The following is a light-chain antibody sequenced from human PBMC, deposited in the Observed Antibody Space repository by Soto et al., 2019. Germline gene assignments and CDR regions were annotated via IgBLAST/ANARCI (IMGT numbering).Light chain of an antibody. V-gene: IGLV2-11*01. CDR1: SNDVGGYNY. Sequence: QSVLTQPRSVSGSPGQSVTIACTGTSNDVGGYNYVSWYQQHPGKAPKLLISDVNTRPSGVPDRFSGSKSGNTASLIISGLQAEDDADYYCCSYAGSSTGVFGGGTKLTVL. CDR3: CSYAGSSTGV. CDR2: DVN. J-gene: IGLJ3*02.